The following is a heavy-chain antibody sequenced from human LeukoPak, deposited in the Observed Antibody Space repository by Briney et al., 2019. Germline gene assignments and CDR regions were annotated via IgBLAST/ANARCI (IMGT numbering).Heavy chain of an antibody. CDR3: ARVVTTSED. V-gene: IGHV3-74*01. J-gene: IGHJ4*02. Sequence: GGSLRLSCAASGFTFSSYWMHWVRQAPGKGLVWVSRINSDGSNTSYADSVKGRFMISRDNAKNTMYLQMNSLRAEDTAVYYCARVVTTSEDWGQGTPVTVSS. D-gene: IGHD1-14*01. CDR1: GFTFSSYW. CDR2: INSDGSNT.